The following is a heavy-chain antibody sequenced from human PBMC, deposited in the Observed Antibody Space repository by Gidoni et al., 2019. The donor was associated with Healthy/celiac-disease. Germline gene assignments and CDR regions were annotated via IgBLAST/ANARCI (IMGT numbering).Heavy chain of an antibody. D-gene: IGHD2-15*01. CDR1: VGPLSSRSHY. CDR3: ARDDEAATHPFDY. J-gene: IGHJ4*02. Sequence: LQLQESGPGLVKPSEPLSLTCTVPVGPLSSRSHYWGWIRQPPGKGLEWIGRIDYSGSTYYNPSLKSRVTISVDTSKNQFSLKLSSVTAADTAVYYCARDDEAATHPFDYWGQGTLVTVSS. V-gene: IGHV4-39*07. CDR2: IDYSGST.